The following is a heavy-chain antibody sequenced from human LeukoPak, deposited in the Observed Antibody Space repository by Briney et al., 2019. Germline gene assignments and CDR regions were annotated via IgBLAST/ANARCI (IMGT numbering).Heavy chain of an antibody. Sequence: ASVKVSCKASGYTFTSYYMHWVRQAPGQGLEWMGIINPSGGSTSYAQKFQGRVTMTRDTSTSTVYMELSSLRSEDAAVYYCARDPKVSLSAEPFGFDPWGQGTLVTVSS. CDR3: ARDPKVSLSAEPFGFDP. CDR1: GYTFTSYY. CDR2: INPSGGST. J-gene: IGHJ5*02. D-gene: IGHD1-20*01. V-gene: IGHV1-46*01.